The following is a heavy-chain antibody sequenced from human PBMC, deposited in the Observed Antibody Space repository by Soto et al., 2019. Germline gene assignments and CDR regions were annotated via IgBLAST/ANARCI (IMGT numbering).Heavy chain of an antibody. CDR1: GFTFSSYA. CDR2: ISGSGGST. V-gene: IGHV3-23*01. J-gene: IGHJ4*02. D-gene: IGHD6-13*01. CDR3: AKDNGYSSSWFKDYFDY. Sequence: TGGSLRLSCAASGFTFSSYAMSWVRQAPGKGLEWVSAISGSGGSTYYADSVKGRFTISRDNSKNTLYLQMNSLRAEDTAVYYCAKDNGYSSSWFKDYFDYWGQGTLVTVSS.